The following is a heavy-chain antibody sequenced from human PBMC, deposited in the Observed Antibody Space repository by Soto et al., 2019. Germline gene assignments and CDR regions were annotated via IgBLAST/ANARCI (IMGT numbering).Heavy chain of an antibody. CDR3: ARGPSQYYDFWSGYPDRYGMDV. J-gene: IGHJ6*02. V-gene: IGHV4-59*01. D-gene: IGHD3-3*01. Sequence: SATLSLSCPCSGGSISSDYCSLLRLPPGKGLEWIGYIYYSGSTNYNPSLKSRVTISVDTSKNQFSLKLSSVTAADTAVYYCARGPSQYYDFWSGYPDRYGMDVWGQGTTVT. CDR1: GGSISSDY. CDR2: IYYSGST.